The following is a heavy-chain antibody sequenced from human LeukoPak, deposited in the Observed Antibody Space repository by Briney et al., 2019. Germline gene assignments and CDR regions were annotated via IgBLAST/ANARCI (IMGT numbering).Heavy chain of an antibody. J-gene: IGHJ4*02. V-gene: IGHV3-7*01. D-gene: IGHD4-17*01. CDR1: GFTFSSYW. Sequence: GGSLRLSCAASGFTFSSYWMSWVRQAPGKGLEWVANIKQDGSEKYYVDSVKGRFTISRDNAKNSLYLQMNSLRAEDTAVYYCARDPTRGPGDYFDYWGQGTLVTVSS. CDR3: ARDPTRGPGDYFDY. CDR2: IKQDGSEK.